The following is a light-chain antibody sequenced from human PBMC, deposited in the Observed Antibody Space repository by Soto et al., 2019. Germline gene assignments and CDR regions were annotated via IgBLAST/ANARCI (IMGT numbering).Light chain of an antibody. Sequence: DIQMTQSPSSLSGSVGDRVTITCRASESISRHLNWYQQKPGKAPKLLIYAAPSLQNGVPSRFRGGGSGTDFTLTISNLQPEDFATYYCQQTYTTLSITFGQGTQLEIK. J-gene: IGKJ5*01. CDR3: QQTYTTLSIT. CDR1: ESISRH. V-gene: IGKV1-39*01. CDR2: AAP.